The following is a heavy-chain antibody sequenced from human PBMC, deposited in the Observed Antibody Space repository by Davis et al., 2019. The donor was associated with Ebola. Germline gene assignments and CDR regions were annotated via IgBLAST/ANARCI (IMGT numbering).Heavy chain of an antibody. J-gene: IGHJ6*02. Sequence: SETLSLTCTVSGGSISSYYWSWIRQPPGKGLEWIGYIYYSGSTNYNPSLKSRVTISVDTSKNQFSLKLSSVTAADTAVYYCARAAYSSGWKSYSSYYYGMDVWGQGTTVTVSS. CDR3: ARAAYSSGWKSYSSYYYGMDV. CDR2: IYYSGST. D-gene: IGHD6-19*01. V-gene: IGHV4-59*01. CDR1: GGSISSYY.